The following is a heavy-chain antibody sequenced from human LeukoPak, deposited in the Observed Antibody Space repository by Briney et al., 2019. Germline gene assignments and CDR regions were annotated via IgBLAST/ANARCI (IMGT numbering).Heavy chain of an antibody. CDR1: GGSISSSHYY. CDR3: ASQRGQSTGRTFDY. D-gene: IGHD1-1*01. CDR2: INDVGNT. Sequence: KPSETLSLSCTVSGGSISSSHYYWGWIRQTPGKGLEWIASINDVGNTYYNPSLKSRVSISVDTSKNQCSLRLRSVTAADTAVYYCASQRGQSTGRTFDYWGQGILVAVS. V-gene: IGHV4-39*01. J-gene: IGHJ4*02.